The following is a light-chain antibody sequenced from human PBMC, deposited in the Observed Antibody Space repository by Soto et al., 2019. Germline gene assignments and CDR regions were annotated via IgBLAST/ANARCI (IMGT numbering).Light chain of an antibody. CDR2: DVS. J-gene: IGLJ2*01. CDR3: SSFTSSNTVI. CDR1: SSDVGGYNY. V-gene: IGLV2-14*01. Sequence: QSARTQPASVSGSPGQSITISCTGTSSDVGGYNYVSWYQQHPGKAPKLMIYDVSNRPSGFSNRFSGSKSGNTASLTISGLQAEDDADYYCSSFTSSNTVIFGGGTKLTVL.